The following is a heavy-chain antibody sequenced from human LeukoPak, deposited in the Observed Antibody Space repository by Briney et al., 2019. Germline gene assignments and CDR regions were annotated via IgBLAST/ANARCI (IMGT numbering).Heavy chain of an antibody. Sequence: GGSLRLSCAASGFTLSSNYMSWVRQAPGKGLERVSVIYSGGSTYYSDSVTGRFTISRDNSKNTLYLQMNSLRAEDTAMYYSAGGGIPAHDFWSSYNYWGQGTLVTVSS. D-gene: IGHD3-3*01. J-gene: IGHJ4*02. CDR2: IYSGGST. V-gene: IGHV3-53*01. CDR3: AGGGIPAHDFWSSYNY. CDR1: GFTLSSNY.